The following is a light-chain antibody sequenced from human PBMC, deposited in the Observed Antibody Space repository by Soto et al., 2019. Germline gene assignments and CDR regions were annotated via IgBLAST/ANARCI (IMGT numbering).Light chain of an antibody. CDR1: SSNMGAGYD. V-gene: IGLV1-40*01. J-gene: IGLJ1*01. CDR3: SSYAGSRYV. Sequence: QSVLTQPPSVSGAPGQRVTISCTGSSSNMGAGYDVHWYQQLPGTAPRLLIFGNNNRPSGVPDRFSGSRSGTSASLAITGLQAEDEADYYCSSYAGSRYVFGTGTKVTVL. CDR2: GNN.